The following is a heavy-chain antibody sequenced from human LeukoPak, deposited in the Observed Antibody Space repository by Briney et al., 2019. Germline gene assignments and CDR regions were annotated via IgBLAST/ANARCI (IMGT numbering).Heavy chain of an antibody. V-gene: IGHV4-61*02. Sequence: SETLSLTCTVSGGLISSGSYYWSWIRQPAGKGLEWIGRIYSSGSTNYNPALRSRLTISVDTSKNQFSLKLSSVTAADTAVYYCARAQDFSDSSGPNYLDFWGQGILVTVSS. CDR1: GGLISSGSYY. D-gene: IGHD3-22*01. J-gene: IGHJ4*02. CDR3: ARAQDFSDSSGPNYLDF. CDR2: IYSSGST.